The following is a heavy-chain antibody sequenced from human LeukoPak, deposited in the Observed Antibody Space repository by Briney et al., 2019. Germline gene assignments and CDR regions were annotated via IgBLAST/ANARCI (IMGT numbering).Heavy chain of an antibody. CDR3: ARANLWTGEHWFDP. J-gene: IGHJ5*02. D-gene: IGHD1-14*01. Sequence: ASVKVSCKASGYTFTSYGISWVRQAPGQGLEWMGWISAYNGNTNYAQKFQDRVTMTADTSTNTAYMELGSLRPDDTAVYYCARANLWTGEHWFDPWGQGTLVIVSP. V-gene: IGHV1-18*01. CDR1: GYTFTSYG. CDR2: ISAYNGNT.